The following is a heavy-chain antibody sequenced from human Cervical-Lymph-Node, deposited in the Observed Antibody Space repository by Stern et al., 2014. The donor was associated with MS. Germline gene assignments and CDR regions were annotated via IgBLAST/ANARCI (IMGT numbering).Heavy chain of an antibody. Sequence: QVQLVQSGAELKKPGSSVQVSCKVSGGSFSNFTISWVRQAPGQGLEWMGEIIPLFGIRTYAEKFQGRVTITADESTSTAYMELRSLTSEDTAVYFCARFSGWGQGTLVTVSS. CDR3: ARFSG. D-gene: IGHD2-8*02. V-gene: IGHV1-69*01. CDR2: IIPLFGIR. CDR1: GGSFSNFT. J-gene: IGHJ4*02.